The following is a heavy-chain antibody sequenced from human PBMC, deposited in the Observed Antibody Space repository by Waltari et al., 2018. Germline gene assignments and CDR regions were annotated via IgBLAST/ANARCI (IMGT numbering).Heavy chain of an antibody. V-gene: IGHV4-59*11. Sequence: QVQLQESSPGLVNTSETLSLTCPFSRGSITTHYWTWIRQPPGKGLEWIGNIHYSGSANYSPSLKSRFTISLDTSKNQFSLSLSSVIAADTAVYYCAGELWDCSGGRCYGDFDFWGLGTLVTVSS. CDR3: AGELWDCSGGRCYGDFDF. CDR2: IHYSGSA. J-gene: IGHJ4*02. D-gene: IGHD2-15*01. CDR1: RGSITTHY.